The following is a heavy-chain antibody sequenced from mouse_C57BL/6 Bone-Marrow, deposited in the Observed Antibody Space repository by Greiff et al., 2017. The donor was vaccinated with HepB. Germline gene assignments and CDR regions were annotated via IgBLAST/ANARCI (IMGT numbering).Heavy chain of an antibody. D-gene: IGHD2-5*01. V-gene: IGHV5-4*01. J-gene: IGHJ1*03. CDR2: ISDGGSYT. Sequence: DVHLVESGGGLVKPGGSLKLSCAASGFTFSSYAMSWVRQTPEKRLEWVATISDGGSYTYYPDNVKGRFTISRDHAKNNLYLQMSHLKSEDTAMYYCARGGPTIVTTWYFDVWGTGTTVTVSS. CDR3: ARGGPTIVTTWYFDV. CDR1: GFTFSSYA.